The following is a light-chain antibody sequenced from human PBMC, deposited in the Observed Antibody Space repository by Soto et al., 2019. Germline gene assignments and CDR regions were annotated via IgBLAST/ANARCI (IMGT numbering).Light chain of an antibody. CDR3: QTWDTDIVV. V-gene: IGLV4-69*01. Sequence: QLVLTQSPSASASLGASVKLTCTLSSGHSSYAIAWHQQQPEKGPRYLMKLNSDGSHRKGDGIPDRFSGSSSGAERYFTISSLQSEDEADYYCQTWDTDIVVFGGGTKLTVL. CDR2: LNSDGSH. CDR1: SGHSSYA. J-gene: IGLJ2*01.